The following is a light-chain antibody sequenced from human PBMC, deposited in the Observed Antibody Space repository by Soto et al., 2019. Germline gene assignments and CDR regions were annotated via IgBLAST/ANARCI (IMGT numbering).Light chain of an antibody. J-gene: IGKJ1*01. V-gene: IGKV3-11*01. CDR2: DAS. CDR1: QSVSSY. Sequence: ENVLTQSPATLSLFPGEKTTLSCKASQSVSSYLAWYQQKPGQAPRLLIYDASNRATGIPARFSGSGSGTDFTLTISSLEPEDFAVYYCQQRSNWPWTFGQGTKVDIK. CDR3: QQRSNWPWT.